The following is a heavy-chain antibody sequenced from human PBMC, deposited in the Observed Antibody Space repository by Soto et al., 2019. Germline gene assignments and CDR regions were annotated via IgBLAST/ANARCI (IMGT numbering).Heavy chain of an antibody. V-gene: IGHV3-48*03. Sequence: EVQVVESGGGLVQPGGSLRLSCAASGFTFSSYEMNWVRQAPGKGLEWVSYISSSGSTIHYADSAKGRFTISRDNAKNSLYLQLDSLRVEDTAVYYCARDMGYRGFDYWGQGTLVTVSS. D-gene: IGHD5-12*01. CDR2: ISSSGSTI. CDR1: GFTFSSYE. J-gene: IGHJ4*02. CDR3: ARDMGYRGFDY.